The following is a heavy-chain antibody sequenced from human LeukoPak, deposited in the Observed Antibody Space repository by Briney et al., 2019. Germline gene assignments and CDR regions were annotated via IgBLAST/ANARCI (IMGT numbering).Heavy chain of an antibody. D-gene: IGHD6-13*01. V-gene: IGHV3-30*18. CDR3: AKDTGYSSSWLGY. CDR1: GFTFTIYV. J-gene: IGHJ4*02. Sequence: GRALRLSCAASGFTFTIYVMYWVREGPGAGVWRGAVISYDGSDKHYADSVKGRFTVSRDNSKNTLYLQMNSLRAEDTAVYYCAKDTGYSSSWLGYWGQGTLVTVSS. CDR2: ISYDGSDK.